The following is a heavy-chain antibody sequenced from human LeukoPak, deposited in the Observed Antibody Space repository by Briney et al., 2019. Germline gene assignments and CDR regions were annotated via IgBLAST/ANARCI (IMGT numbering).Heavy chain of an antibody. CDR3: ATHMAVAGWGAFDI. V-gene: IGHV4-4*02. CDR2: LYHTGST. CDR1: GGSVSSNNW. J-gene: IGHJ3*02. D-gene: IGHD6-19*01. Sequence: PSETLSLTCAVPGGSVSSNNWWSWVRQPPRKGLEWIGELYHTGSTNFNPSLKSRVTVSMDKSKNQFFLKLTSVTAADTAVYYCATHMAVAGWGAFDIWGQGTMVTVSS.